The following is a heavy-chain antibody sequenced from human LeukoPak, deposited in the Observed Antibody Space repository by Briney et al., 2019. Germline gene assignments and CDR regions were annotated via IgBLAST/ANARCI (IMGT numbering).Heavy chain of an antibody. CDR1: GFDLTTYA. V-gene: IGHV3-23*01. CDR2: IRIGGGGT. D-gene: IGHD6-13*01. CDR3: ARCMVLSQGWCNWFDP. Sequence: GGSLRLSCAASGFDLTTYAMTRVRQTPAKGLEWVSSIRIGGGGTYYADSVKGRFTISRDNSENTLHLQMNNLRVEDTARYFCARCMVLSQGWCNWFDPWGQGTLVTVSS. J-gene: IGHJ5*02.